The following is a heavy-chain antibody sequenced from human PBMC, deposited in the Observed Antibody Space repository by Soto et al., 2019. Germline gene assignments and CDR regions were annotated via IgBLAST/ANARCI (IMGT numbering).Heavy chain of an antibody. CDR2: IKQDGGDQ. CDR1: GFTFSNYW. J-gene: IGHJ4*02. CDR3: AGDETICY. V-gene: IGHV3-7*03. Sequence: PGGSLRLSCAASGFTFSNYWMSWVRQAPGKGLEWVANIKQDGGDQYYVDSVKGRFSISRDNAKNSLYLQMNSLRAEDTAVYYCAGDETICYWGQGTLVTLPP.